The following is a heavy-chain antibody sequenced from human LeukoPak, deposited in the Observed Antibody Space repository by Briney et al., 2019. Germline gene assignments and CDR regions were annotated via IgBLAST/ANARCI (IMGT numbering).Heavy chain of an antibody. CDR2: ISGYNGNT. CDR3: ASLKNYYDSSGYLVTDAFDI. Sequence: ASVKVSCKASGYTFTGYYMHWVRQAPGQGLEWMGWISGYNGNTNYAQKLQGRVTMTTDTSTSTAYMELRSLKSDDTAVYYCASLKNYYDSSGYLVTDAFDIWGQGTMVTVSS. CDR1: GYTFTGYY. D-gene: IGHD3-22*01. J-gene: IGHJ3*02. V-gene: IGHV1-18*04.